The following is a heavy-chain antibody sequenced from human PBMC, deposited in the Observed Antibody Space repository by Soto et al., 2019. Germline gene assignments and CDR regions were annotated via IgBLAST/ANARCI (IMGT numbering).Heavy chain of an antibody. V-gene: IGHV4-30-2*01. CDR1: GGSISSGGYS. D-gene: IGHD3-10*01. Sequence: TSETLSLTCTVSGGSISSGGYSWSWIRQPPGKGLEWIGYIYHSGSTYYNPSLKSRVTISVDRSKNQFSLKLSSVTAADTAVYYCTTQGFGGLHGLVDVWGQAPTVTVSS. J-gene: IGHJ6*02. CDR3: TTQGFGGLHGLVDV. CDR2: IYHSGST.